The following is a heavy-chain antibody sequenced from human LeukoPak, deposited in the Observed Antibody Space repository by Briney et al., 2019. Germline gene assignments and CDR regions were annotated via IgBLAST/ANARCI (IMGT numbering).Heavy chain of an antibody. D-gene: IGHD6-6*01. CDR3: ARLSSGTLYLDY. J-gene: IGHJ4*02. V-gene: IGHV4-59*01. Sequence: PSETLSLTCTVSGGSISSYYWSWIRQPPGKGLEWIGYIYYSGTTNYNPSLKSRVTISVDTSKNQFSLKLSSVTAADTAVYYCARLSSGTLYLDYWGQGTLVTVSS. CDR2: IYYSGTT. CDR1: GGSISSYY.